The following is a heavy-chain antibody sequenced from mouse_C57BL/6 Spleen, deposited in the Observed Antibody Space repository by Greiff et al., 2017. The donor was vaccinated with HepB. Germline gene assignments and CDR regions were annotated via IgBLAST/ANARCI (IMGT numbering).Heavy chain of an antibody. J-gene: IGHJ2*01. CDR3: ARRHYGSSYVGYFDY. CDR2: IYPRSGNT. Sequence: QVQLQQSGAELARPGASVKLSCKASGYTFTSYGISWVKQRTGQGLEWIGEIYPRSGNTYYNEKFKGKATLTADKSSSTAYMELRSLTSEDSAVYFCARRHYGSSYVGYFDYWGQGTTLTVSS. D-gene: IGHD1-1*01. CDR1: GYTFTSYG. V-gene: IGHV1-81*01.